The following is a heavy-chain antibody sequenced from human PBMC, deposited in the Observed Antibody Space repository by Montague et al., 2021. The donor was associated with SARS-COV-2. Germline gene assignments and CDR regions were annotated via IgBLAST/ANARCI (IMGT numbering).Heavy chain of an antibody. CDR2: INHSANT. D-gene: IGHD3-10*01. Sequence: ETLSLTCAVYGGSLSGYYWSWIRQPPEKGLEWIGEINHSANTKYNPSLKSPVTISIDTSKNQFSLKMTSVTAADTATYYCASGIYPSGSYYNRYYYGLNIWGPGTTVIVP. J-gene: IGHJ6*02. V-gene: IGHV4-34*01. CDR1: GGSLSGYY. CDR3: ASGIYPSGSYYNRYYYGLNI.